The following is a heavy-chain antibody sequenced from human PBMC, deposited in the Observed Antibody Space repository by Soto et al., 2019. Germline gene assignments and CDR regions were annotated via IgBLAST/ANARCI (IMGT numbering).Heavy chain of an antibody. J-gene: IGHJ6*03. CDR2: ISGSGGST. Sequence: GGSLRLSCAASGFTFNTYLMSWVRQAPGKGLEWVSDISGSGGSTYYADAVKGRFTISRDNSKNTLYLQMNSLRAEDTAVYYCAKEGIAYYYYMDVWGKGTTVTVSS. V-gene: IGHV3-23*01. CDR3: AKEGIAYYYYMDV. CDR1: GFTFNTYL.